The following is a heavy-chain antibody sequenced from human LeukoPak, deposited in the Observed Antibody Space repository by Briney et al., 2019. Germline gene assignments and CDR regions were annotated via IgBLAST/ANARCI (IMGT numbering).Heavy chain of an antibody. D-gene: IGHD1-14*01. CDR3: AKVSGGGLYYDGMDV. CDR1: GFTLSTNA. J-gene: IGHJ6*02. V-gene: IGHV3-23*01. Sequence: GGSLRLSCLTSGFTLSTNAMSWVRQAPGKGLEWISGISGSGASTYYADSVKGRFTISRDDSRNTLYLQMNSLRAEDTAVYYCAKVSGGGLYYDGMDVWGQGTTVTVSS. CDR2: ISGSGAST.